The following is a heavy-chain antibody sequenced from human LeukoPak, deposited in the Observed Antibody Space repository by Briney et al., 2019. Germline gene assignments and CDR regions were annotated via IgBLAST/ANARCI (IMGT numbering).Heavy chain of an antibody. CDR2: INHSGST. V-gene: IGHV4-34*01. CDR3: ASPPGYSSGGNDY. Sequence: SETLSLTCAVYGGSFSGYYWSWIRQPPGKGLEWIGEINHSGSTNYNPSLKSRVTISVDTSKNQFSLKLSSVTAADTAVYYCASPPGYSSGGNDYWGQGTLVTVSS. D-gene: IGHD6-19*01. CDR1: GGSFSGYY. J-gene: IGHJ4*02.